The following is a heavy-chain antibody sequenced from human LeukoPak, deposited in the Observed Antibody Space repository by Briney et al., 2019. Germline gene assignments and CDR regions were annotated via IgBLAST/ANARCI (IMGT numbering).Heavy chain of an antibody. D-gene: IGHD1-26*01. J-gene: IGHJ4*02. Sequence: GGSLRLSCAASGFTFSSYAMSWVRQAPGKGLEWVSDISGSGYNTYYANSFKGRFTISRDNSKNTLYLHMNSLRAEDTAVYYCAKGLIVGITTASDQWGQGTLVTVSS. CDR2: ISGSGYNT. V-gene: IGHV3-23*01. CDR1: GFTFSSYA. CDR3: AKGLIVGITTASDQ.